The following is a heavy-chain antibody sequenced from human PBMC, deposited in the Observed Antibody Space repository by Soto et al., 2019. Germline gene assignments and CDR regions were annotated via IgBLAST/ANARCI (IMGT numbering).Heavy chain of an antibody. Sequence: SGPTLVNPTQTLTLTCTFSGFSLSTSGVGVGWIRQPPGKALEWLALIYWDDNKRYSPSLKTRLTITKDTSKNQVVLTMTNMAPVNTAKYYGAHRIETTTCFDPGAQGTLVPVSS. V-gene: IGHV2-5*02. CDR1: GFSLSTSGVG. CDR3: AHRIETTTCFDP. J-gene: IGHJ5*02. D-gene: IGHD1-1*01. CDR2: IYWDDNK.